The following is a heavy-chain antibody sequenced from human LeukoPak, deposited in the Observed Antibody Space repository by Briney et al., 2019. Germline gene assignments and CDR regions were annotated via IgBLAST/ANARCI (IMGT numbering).Heavy chain of an antibody. Sequence: GASVKVSCKASGYTFTGYYMHWVRQAPGQGLEWMGWINPNSGGTNYAQKFQGRVTMTRDTSISTAYMELSRLRSDDTAVYYCARDLLHMVRGPYNWFDPWGQGTLVTVSS. CDR3: ARDLLHMVRGPYNWFDP. CDR1: GYTFTGYY. V-gene: IGHV1-2*02. CDR2: INPNSGGT. J-gene: IGHJ5*02. D-gene: IGHD3-10*01.